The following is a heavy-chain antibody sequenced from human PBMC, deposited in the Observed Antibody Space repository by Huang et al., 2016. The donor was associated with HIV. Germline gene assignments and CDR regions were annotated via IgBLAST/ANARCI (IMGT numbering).Heavy chain of an antibody. V-gene: IGHV4-39*01. CDR2: IYYSGGT. CDR1: GGSIRSDNYY. CDR3: ARLPGSITMIRGVITDPY. J-gene: IGHJ4*02. Sequence: QLQLQESGPGLVKPSETLSLTCTVSGGSIRSDNYYWGWIRQPPGKGLDWIGSIYYSGGTYYNPSLKSRVTITGDTSKNQFSLKMRSVTAADTAVYYCARLPGSITMIRGVITDPYWGQGTLVTVSS. D-gene: IGHD3-10*01.